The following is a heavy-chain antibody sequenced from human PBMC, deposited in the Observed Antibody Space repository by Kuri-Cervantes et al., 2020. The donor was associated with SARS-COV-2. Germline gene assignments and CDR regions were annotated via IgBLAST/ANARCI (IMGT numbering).Heavy chain of an antibody. V-gene: IGHV4-39*07. Sequence: GSLRLSCTVSGCSISSSSYYWGWIRQPPGKGLEWIGSVYYSGSTYYNPSLKSRVTISVDTSKNQFSLKLSSVTAADTAVYYCASPNVYYYYGMDVWGQGTTVTVSS. CDR2: VYYSGST. CDR1: GCSISSSSYY. CDR3: ASPNVYYYYGMDV. J-gene: IGHJ6*02.